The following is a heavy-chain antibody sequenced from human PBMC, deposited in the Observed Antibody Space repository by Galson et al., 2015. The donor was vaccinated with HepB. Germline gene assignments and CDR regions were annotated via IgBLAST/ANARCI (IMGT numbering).Heavy chain of an antibody. Sequence: TLSLPCTVSGGSISSGGYYWNWIRQHPGKGLEWIAYIHYSGSTYYNPSLKSRITISVDTSKNQFSLKLSSVTAADTAVYFCARASGVRNYGSVGMDVWGQGTTVTVSS. J-gene: IGHJ6*02. CDR1: GGSISSGGYY. CDR3: ARASGVRNYGSVGMDV. V-gene: IGHV4-31*03. CDR2: IHYSGST. D-gene: IGHD3-10*01.